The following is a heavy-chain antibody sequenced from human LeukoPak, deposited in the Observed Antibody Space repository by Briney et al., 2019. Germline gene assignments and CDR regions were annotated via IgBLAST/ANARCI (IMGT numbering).Heavy chain of an antibody. D-gene: IGHD3-16*01. V-gene: IGHV3-23*01. CDR2: ISSSGVST. CDR1: AFTFTTYA. CDR3: AKESHYGA. Sequence: PGGSLTLSSVASAFTFTTYAMSWVPPAPGKGLDCVTAISSSGVSTYYEDSVKGRFTISRDNSKNMLYLQMNSLRAEDTAVYYCAKESHYGAWGQGTLVTVSS. J-gene: IGHJ5*02.